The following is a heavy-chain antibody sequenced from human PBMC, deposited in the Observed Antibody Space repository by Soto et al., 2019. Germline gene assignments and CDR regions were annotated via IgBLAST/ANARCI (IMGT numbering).Heavy chain of an antibody. CDR1: GGSISGYY. CDR3: ARLACSTTRCLTYFDY. D-gene: IGHD2-2*01. J-gene: IGHJ4*02. Sequence: PSETLSLTCTVSGGSISGYYWTWIRQPPGKGLEWIGYIYSSGNTNYNPSLQSRVTISVDTSKNQFSLKLSSVTAADTAVYYCARLACSTTRCLTYFDYWGQGALVTVSS. V-gene: IGHV4-59*08. CDR2: IYSSGNT.